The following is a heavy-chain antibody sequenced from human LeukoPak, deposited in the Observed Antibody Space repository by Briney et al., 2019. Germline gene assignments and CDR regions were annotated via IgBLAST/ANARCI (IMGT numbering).Heavy chain of an antibody. Sequence: GRSRRLSCAASGFTFSSYAMHWVRQAPGKGLEWVAVISYDGSNKYYADSVKGRFTISRDNSKNTLYLQMNSLRAEDAAVYYCARDRYLAAAGYFDYWGQGTLVTVSS. CDR2: ISYDGSNK. J-gene: IGHJ4*02. CDR1: GFTFSSYA. V-gene: IGHV3-30*04. D-gene: IGHD6-13*01. CDR3: ARDRYLAAAGYFDY.